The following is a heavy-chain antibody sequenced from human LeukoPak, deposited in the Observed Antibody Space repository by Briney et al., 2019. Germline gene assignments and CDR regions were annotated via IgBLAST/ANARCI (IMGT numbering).Heavy chain of an antibody. CDR2: IIPIFGIA. V-gene: IGHV1-69*04. CDR1: GGTFSSYA. J-gene: IGHJ6*02. CDR3: ARYGGNSAYYYYGMDV. Sequence: ASVKVSCKASGGTFSSYAISWVRQAPGQGLEWMGRIIPIFGIATYAQKFQGRVTITADKSTSTAYMELSSLRSEDTAVYYCARYGGNSAYYYYGMDVWGQGTTVTVSS. D-gene: IGHD4-23*01.